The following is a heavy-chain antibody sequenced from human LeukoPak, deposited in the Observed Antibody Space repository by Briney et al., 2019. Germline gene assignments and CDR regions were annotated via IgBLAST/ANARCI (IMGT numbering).Heavy chain of an antibody. CDR3: ASFSGSSWYYYYYGMDV. V-gene: IGHV1-2*02. J-gene: IGHJ6*02. Sequence: ASVKVSCKASGYTFTGYYMHWVRQAPGQGLEWMGWINPNSGGTNYAQKFQGRVTMTRDTSISTAYMELSRLRSDDTAVYYCASFSGSSWYYYYYGMDVWGQGTTVTVSS. CDR1: GYTFTGYY. CDR2: INPNSGGT. D-gene: IGHD6-13*01.